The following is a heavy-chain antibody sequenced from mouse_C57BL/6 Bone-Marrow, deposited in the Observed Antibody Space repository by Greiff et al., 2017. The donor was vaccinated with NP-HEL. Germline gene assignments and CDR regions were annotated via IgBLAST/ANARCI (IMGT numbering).Heavy chain of an antibody. V-gene: IGHV1-39*01. CDR2: INPNYGTT. Sequence: EVQLQQSGPELVKPGASVKISCKASGYSFTDYNMNWVKQSNGKSLEWIGVINPNYGTTSYNQTFKGKATLTVDKSSSTAYMQLNSLTSETSAVSYCARSHYCGSGLSYFDYWGQGTTLTVSS. CDR1: GYSFTDYN. J-gene: IGHJ2*01. D-gene: IGHD1-1*01. CDR3: ARSHYCGSGLSYFDY.